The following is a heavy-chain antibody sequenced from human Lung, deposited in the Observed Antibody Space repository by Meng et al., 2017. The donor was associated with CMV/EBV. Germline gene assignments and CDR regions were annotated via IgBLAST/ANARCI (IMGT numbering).Heavy chain of an antibody. V-gene: IGHV1-18*01. CDR3: ARVRYYDFWSGYFNGMDV. Sequence: SVKVSXKASGYTFTSYGISWVRQAPGQGLEWMGWISAYNGNTNYAQKLQGRVTMTTDTSTSTAYMELRSLRSDDTAVYYCARVRYYDFWSGYFNGMDVWGQGXTVTFSS. J-gene: IGHJ6*02. CDR2: ISAYNGNT. CDR1: GYTFTSYG. D-gene: IGHD3-3*01.